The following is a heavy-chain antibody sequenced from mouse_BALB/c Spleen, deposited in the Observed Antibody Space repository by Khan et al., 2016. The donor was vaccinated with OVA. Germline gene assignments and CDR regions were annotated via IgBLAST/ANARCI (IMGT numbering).Heavy chain of an antibody. D-gene: IGHD1-1*01. Sequence: EVELVESGGGLVQPGGSRKLSCAASGFTFSSYGMHWVRQAPEKGLEWVAYISGDSSIIYYADTVTGRFTISRDNPKNTLFLQMTSLMSEDTAMYYCATSYYYGYYFEYWGTGTTLTVSS. CDR2: ISGDSSII. J-gene: IGHJ2*01. CDR1: GFTFSSYG. V-gene: IGHV5-17*02. CDR3: ATSYYYGYYFEY.